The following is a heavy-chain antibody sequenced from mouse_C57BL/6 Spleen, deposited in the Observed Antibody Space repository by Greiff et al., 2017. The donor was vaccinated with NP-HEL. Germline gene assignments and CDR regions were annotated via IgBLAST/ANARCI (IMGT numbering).Heavy chain of an antibody. CDR1: GYTFTSYW. V-gene: IGHV1-80*01. J-gene: IGHJ4*01. CDR2: IYPGDGDT. Sequence: VQLQQPGTELVKPGASVKLSCKASGYTFTSYWMNWVKQRPGKGLEWIGQIYPGDGDTNYNGKFKGKATLTADKSSSTAYMQLSSLTSEDSAVYFCARGVYYAMDDWGQGTSVTVSS. CDR3: ARGVYYAMDD.